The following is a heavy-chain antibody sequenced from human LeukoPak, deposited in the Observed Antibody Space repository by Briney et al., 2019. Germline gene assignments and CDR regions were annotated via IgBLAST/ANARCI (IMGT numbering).Heavy chain of an antibody. D-gene: IGHD6-13*01. Sequence: PSETLSLTCTVSGGSISSYYWSWIRQPPGKGLEWIGYIYYSGSTNYNPSLKSRVTISVDTSKNQFSLKLSSVTAADTAVYYCARGRYSSSRGWFDPWGQGTLVTVSS. CDR1: GGSISSYY. CDR2: IYYSGST. V-gene: IGHV4-59*01. CDR3: ARGRYSSSRGWFDP. J-gene: IGHJ5*02.